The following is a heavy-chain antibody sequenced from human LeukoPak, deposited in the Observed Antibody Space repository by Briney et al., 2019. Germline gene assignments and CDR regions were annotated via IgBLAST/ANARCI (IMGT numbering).Heavy chain of an antibody. Sequence: SQTLSLTCTVSGGSISSGGYYWSWIRQHPGKGLEWIGYIYYSGSTYYNPSLKSRVTISVDTSKNQFSLKLSSVTAADTAVYYCARGVDTAVVSGGYNWFDPWGQGTLVTVSS. CDR1: GGSISSGGYY. V-gene: IGHV4-31*03. CDR3: ARGVDTAVVSGGYNWFDP. D-gene: IGHD5-18*01. CDR2: IYYSGST. J-gene: IGHJ5*02.